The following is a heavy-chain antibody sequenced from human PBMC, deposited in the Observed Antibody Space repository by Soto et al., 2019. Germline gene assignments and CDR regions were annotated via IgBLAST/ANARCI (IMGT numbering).Heavy chain of an antibody. V-gene: IGHV4-59*01. CDR3: ARDAWIGGDYYYYYMDV. CDR2: IYYSGST. Sequence: SETLSLTCTVSGGSISSYYWSWIRQPPGKGLEWIGYIYYSGSTNYNPSLKSRVTISVDTSKNQFSLKLSSVTAADTAVYYCARDAWIGGDYYYYYMDVWGKGTTVTVSS. J-gene: IGHJ6*03. CDR1: GGSISSYY. D-gene: IGHD5-12*01.